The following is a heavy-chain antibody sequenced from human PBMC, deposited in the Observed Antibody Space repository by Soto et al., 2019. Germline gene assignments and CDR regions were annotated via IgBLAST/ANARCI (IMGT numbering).Heavy chain of an antibody. CDR1: RDTFSKYA. J-gene: IGHJ4*02. CDR2: IIPISDTR. V-gene: IGHV1-69*06. Sequence: QVHLVQSGAEVKKPGSSVKVSCKASRDTFSKYALSWVRQAPGHGLEWMGGIIPISDTRNYAQKFQGRVTISAEKSTGTVYMELTSLRSEDTAVYYCTRFAESSGYFDSWGQGTLVTVSS. CDR3: TRFAESSGYFDS. D-gene: IGHD3-22*01.